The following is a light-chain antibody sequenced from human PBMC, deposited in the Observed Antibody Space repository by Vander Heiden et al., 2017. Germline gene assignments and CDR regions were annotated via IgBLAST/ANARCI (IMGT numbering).Light chain of an antibody. CDR1: SSDVGDYNY. V-gene: IGLV2-14*03. CDR2: DVS. Sequence: QSALTQPASVSWSPGQAITISCTATSSDVGDYNYVSWFQQYPGKAPKLMIYDVSNRPSGVSYRFSGSKSGNTASLTISGLQAEDEADYYCNSYSSNRTYVFGTGTKVTVL. CDR3: NSYSSNRTYV. J-gene: IGLJ1*01.